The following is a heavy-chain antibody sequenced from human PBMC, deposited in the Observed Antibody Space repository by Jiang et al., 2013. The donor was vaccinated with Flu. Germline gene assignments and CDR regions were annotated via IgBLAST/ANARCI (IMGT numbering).Heavy chain of an antibody. CDR3: GAQQWLGQASDF. CDR1: GGSISSIFYN. J-gene: IGHJ4*02. CDR2: IYYSGNT. D-gene: IGHD6-19*01. Sequence: GSGLVKPSETLSLTCTVSGGSISSIFYNWGWIRQPPGKGLEWIASIYYSGNTYYNPSLKSRITLSVDTSKNQFSLNLSSVTAADTAVYYCGAQQWLGQASDFWGQGTLVTVSS. V-gene: IGHV4-39*01.